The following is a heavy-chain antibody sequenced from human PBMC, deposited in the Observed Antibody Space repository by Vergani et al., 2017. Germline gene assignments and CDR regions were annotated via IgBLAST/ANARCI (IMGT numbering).Heavy chain of an antibody. CDR1: GFSFNSYW. V-gene: IGHV3-74*03. J-gene: IGHJ3*02. CDR2: IKSDGSIT. CDR3: AKSGFVGAFET. Sequence: DVHLAESGGGFFQPGGSLRLSCSASGFSFNSYWMHWVRQVPGKGLLWVSRIKSDGSITAYADSVKGRFTISRDNAQNTLYLQMNSLRVEDTAVYFWAKSGFVGAFETWGQGTMVTVSS. D-gene: IGHD6-6*01.